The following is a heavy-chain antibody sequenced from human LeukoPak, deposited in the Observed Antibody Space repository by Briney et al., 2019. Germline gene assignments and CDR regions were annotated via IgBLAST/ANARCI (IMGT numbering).Heavy chain of an antibody. J-gene: IGHJ4*02. V-gene: IGHV1-2*02. Sequence: ASVKVSCKASGYTFTGYYMHWVRQAPGQGLEWMGWINPNSGGTNYAQKFQGRVTMTRDTSISTAYVELSRLRSDDTAVYYCARGSRITMVRGVILGIDYWGQGTLVTVSS. CDR1: GYTFTGYY. D-gene: IGHD3-10*01. CDR2: INPNSGGT. CDR3: ARGSRITMVRGVILGIDY.